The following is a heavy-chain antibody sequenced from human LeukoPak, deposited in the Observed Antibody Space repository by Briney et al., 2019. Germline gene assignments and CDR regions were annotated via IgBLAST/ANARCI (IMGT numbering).Heavy chain of an antibody. V-gene: IGHV3-9*01. CDR2: ISWNSGSM. CDR1: GFTFHDYA. J-gene: IGHJ2*01. CDR3: AKDGTVTKILQSDWYFDL. D-gene: IGHD4-17*01. Sequence: GGSLRLSCAASGFTFHDYAMHWVRQAPGKGLEWVAGISWNSGSMGYADSVKGRFTISRDNARNSLYLQMNSLRAEDTALYYCAKDGTVTKILQSDWYFDLWGRGTLVTVSS.